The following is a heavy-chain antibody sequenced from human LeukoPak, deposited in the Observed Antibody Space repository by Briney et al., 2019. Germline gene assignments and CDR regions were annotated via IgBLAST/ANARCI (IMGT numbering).Heavy chain of an antibody. Sequence: ASVKVSCKASGYTFTSYGISWVRQAPGQGLEWMGWISAYNGNTNYAQKLQGRVTMTTDTSTSAAYMELRSLRSDDTAVYYCARDEFHTPLFGGVQTDYWGQGTLVTVSS. D-gene: IGHD3-16*01. CDR2: ISAYNGNT. CDR3: ARDEFHTPLFGGVQTDY. J-gene: IGHJ4*02. V-gene: IGHV1-18*01. CDR1: GYTFTSYG.